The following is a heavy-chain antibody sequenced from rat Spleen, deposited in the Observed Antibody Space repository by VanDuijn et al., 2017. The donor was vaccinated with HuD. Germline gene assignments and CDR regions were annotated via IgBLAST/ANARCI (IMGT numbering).Heavy chain of an antibody. Sequence: EVQLVESGGGLVQPGRSLKLSCAASGFTFSNYDMAWVRQAPTKGLEWIASISTGGGNTYYRDSVKGRFTISRDNAKNTQYLQMDSLRSEDTATYYCARSQFYYYSSYISYYFDYWGQGVMVTVSS. CDR1: GFTFSNYD. V-gene: IGHV5S13*01. D-gene: IGHD1-2*01. CDR3: ARSQFYYYSSYISYYFDY. J-gene: IGHJ2*01. CDR2: ISTGGGNT.